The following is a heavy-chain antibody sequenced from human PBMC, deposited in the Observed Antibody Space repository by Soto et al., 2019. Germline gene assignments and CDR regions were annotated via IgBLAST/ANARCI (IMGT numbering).Heavy chain of an antibody. V-gene: IGHV2-5*02. J-gene: IGHJ4*02. CDR1: GFSLSTSGVG. Sequence: QITLKESGPTLVKPTQTLTLTCTFSGFSLSTSGVGVGWIRQPPGKALEWLALIYWDDDKRYSPSLKGRLTITKDTSKNQVVRKMTNMDPVDTATYYCAHTDYDFWSGYPNANNYFDYWGQGTLVTVSS. CDR3: AHTDYDFWSGYPNANNYFDY. D-gene: IGHD3-3*01. CDR2: IYWDDDK.